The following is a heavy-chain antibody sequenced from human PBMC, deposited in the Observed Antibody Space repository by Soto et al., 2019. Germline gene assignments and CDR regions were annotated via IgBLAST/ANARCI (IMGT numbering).Heavy chain of an antibody. CDR1: GFTFSTYA. CDR3: VKGYWKGDV. D-gene: IGHD1-1*01. V-gene: IGHV3-23*01. Sequence: EVQLLESGGGLVQPGGSLRLSCAASGFTFSTYAMNWVRQAPGNGLEWVSAISGSGGSIHYADSVKGRFTISRDNSNNTLYLQMISLRDDDTAVYHCVKGYWKGDVWGQGTTVTVSS. J-gene: IGHJ6*02. CDR2: ISGSGGSI.